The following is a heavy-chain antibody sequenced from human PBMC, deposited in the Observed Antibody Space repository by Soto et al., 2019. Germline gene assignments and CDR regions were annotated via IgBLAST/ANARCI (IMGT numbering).Heavy chain of an antibody. CDR2: IYHSGST. CDR3: ARRFPAGYGDYDY. CDR1: GGSISSSNW. D-gene: IGHD4-17*01. J-gene: IGHJ4*02. Sequence: SETLSLTCAVSGGSISSSNWWSWVRQPPGKGLEWIGEIYHSGSTNYNPSLKSRVTISVDTSKNQFSLKLSSVTAADTAVYYCARRFPAGYGDYDYWGQGTLVTVSS. V-gene: IGHV4-4*02.